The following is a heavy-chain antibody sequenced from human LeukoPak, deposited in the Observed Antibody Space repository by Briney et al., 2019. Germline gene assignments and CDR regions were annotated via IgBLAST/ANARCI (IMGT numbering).Heavy chain of an antibody. CDR3: ARVKSVPAARDSSLGIDY. J-gene: IGHJ4*02. CDR2: ITGTSTYM. V-gene: IGHV3-21*01. Sequence: GGSLRLSCTASGFTFSSYSMNWVRQAPGKGLEWVSSITGTSTYMYYTDLVKGRFTISRDNAKNSLYLQMNSLRAEDTAVYYCARVKSVPAARDSSLGIDYWGQGTLVTVSS. CDR1: GFTFSSYS. D-gene: IGHD2-2*01.